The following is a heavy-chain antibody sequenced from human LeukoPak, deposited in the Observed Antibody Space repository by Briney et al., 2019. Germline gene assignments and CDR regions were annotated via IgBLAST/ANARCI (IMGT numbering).Heavy chain of an antibody. CDR3: ARDRWERLRYWYFDL. J-gene: IGHJ2*01. D-gene: IGHD1-26*01. CDR2: ISSSSSYI. CDR1: GLTFSSYS. Sequence: PGGSLRLSCAASGLTFSSYSMNWVRQAPGKGLEGVSSISSSSSYIYYADSVKGRFTISRDNAKNSLYLQMNSLRAEDTAVYYCARDRWERLRYWYFDLWGRGTLVTVSS. V-gene: IGHV3-21*01.